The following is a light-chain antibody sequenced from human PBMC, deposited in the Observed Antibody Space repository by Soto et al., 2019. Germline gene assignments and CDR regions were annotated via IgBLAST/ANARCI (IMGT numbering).Light chain of an antibody. CDR2: AAS. V-gene: IGKV1-39*01. Sequence: IQVTQSPSSLSASVGDSVAITCRASQTIGIYLNWYQQEPGKAPKLLIYAASTLQSGVPSRFSGRGSGTDFTLTIGSLQPEDFAIYFCQQSYSTPFTFGPGTKVDIK. J-gene: IGKJ3*01. CDR3: QQSYSTPFT. CDR1: QTIGIY.